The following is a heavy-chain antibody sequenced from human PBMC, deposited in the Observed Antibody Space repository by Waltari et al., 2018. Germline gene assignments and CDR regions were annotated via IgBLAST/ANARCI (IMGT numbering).Heavy chain of an antibody. D-gene: IGHD3-22*01. CDR3: ARMTSYYYDSSGYYYGVAPALDY. Sequence: QVQLQESGPGLVKPSQTLSLTCTVSGGSISSGSYYWSWIRQPAGKGLDWIGRIYTSGSTNYNPSLKSRVTISVDTSKNQFSLKLSSVTAADTAVYYCARMTSYYYDSSGYYYGVAPALDYWGQGTLVTVSS. CDR1: GGSISSGSYY. CDR2: IYTSGST. V-gene: IGHV4-61*02. J-gene: IGHJ4*02.